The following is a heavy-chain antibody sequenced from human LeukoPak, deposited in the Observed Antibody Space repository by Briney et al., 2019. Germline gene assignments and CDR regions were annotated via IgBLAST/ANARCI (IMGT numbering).Heavy chain of an antibody. Sequence: SAKVSCKASGGTFSSYAISWVRQAPGQGLEWMGGIIPIFGTANYAQKFQGRVTITADESTSTAYMELSSLRSEDTAVYYCATRYCSGGSCYFLSLDYWGQGTLVTVSS. J-gene: IGHJ4*02. CDR3: ATRYCSGGSCYFLSLDY. V-gene: IGHV1-69*13. CDR1: GGTFSSYA. CDR2: IIPIFGTA. D-gene: IGHD2-15*01.